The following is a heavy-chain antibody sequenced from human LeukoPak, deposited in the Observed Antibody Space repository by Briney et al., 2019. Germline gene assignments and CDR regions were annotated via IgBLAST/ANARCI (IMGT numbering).Heavy chain of an antibody. Sequence: SETLSLTCAVYGGSFSGYYWSWIRQPPGKGLEWIGEINHSGSTNYNPSLKSRVTISVDTSKNQFSLKLSSVTAADTAVYYCARETSVHCSGGSSYSPDPWGQGTLVTVSS. V-gene: IGHV4-34*01. CDR2: INHSGST. D-gene: IGHD2-15*01. CDR3: ARETSVHCSGGSSYSPDP. CDR1: GGSFSGYY. J-gene: IGHJ5*02.